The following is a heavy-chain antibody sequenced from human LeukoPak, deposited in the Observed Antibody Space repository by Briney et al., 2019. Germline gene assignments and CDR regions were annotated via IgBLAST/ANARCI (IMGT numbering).Heavy chain of an antibody. D-gene: IGHD3-9*01. CDR1: GGTSSSYA. Sequence: SVKVSCKASGGTSSSYAISWVRQAPGQGLEWMGGIIPIFGTANYAQKFQGRVTITADESTSTAYMELSSLRSEDTAVYYCARDRTYYDILTGYPDAFDIWGQGTMVTVSS. CDR2: IIPIFGTA. J-gene: IGHJ3*02. V-gene: IGHV1-69*01. CDR3: ARDRTYYDILTGYPDAFDI.